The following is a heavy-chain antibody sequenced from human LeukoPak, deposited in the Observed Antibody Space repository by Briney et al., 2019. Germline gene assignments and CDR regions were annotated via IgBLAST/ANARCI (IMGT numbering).Heavy chain of an antibody. D-gene: IGHD6-19*01. J-gene: IGHJ4*02. CDR3: ATDQLSSGWYYFDY. CDR1: GYTLTELS. V-gene: IGHV1-24*01. Sequence: ASVEVSCKVSGYTLTELSMHWVRQAPGKGLEWMGGFDPEDGETIYAQKFQGRVTMTEDTSTDAAYMELSSLRSEDTAVYYCATDQLSSGWYYFDYWGQGTLVTVSS. CDR2: FDPEDGET.